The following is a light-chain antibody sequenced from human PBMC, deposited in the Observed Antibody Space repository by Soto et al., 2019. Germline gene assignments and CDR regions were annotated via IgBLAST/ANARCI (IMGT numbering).Light chain of an antibody. Sequence: DIQMTQSPSSLSASVGDRVTITCRASQGISNYLAWYQQKPGRVPTLLISAASTLQSGVPSRISGSGSGTDFTLTITSLQPEDGATYYCQRYNDASTFGHGTKVEV. V-gene: IGKV1-27*01. J-gene: IGKJ1*01. CDR1: QGISNY. CDR3: QRYNDAST. CDR2: AAS.